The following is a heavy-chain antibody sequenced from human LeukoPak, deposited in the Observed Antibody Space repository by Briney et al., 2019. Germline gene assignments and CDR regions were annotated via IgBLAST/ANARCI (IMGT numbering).Heavy chain of an antibody. CDR3: ARPSGSYDKGLDY. CDR1: GGSFSGYY. J-gene: IGHJ4*02. Sequence: SETLSLTCAVYGGSFSGYYWSWIRQPPGKGLEWIGEINHSGSTNYNPSLKSRVTISVDTSKNQFSLKLGSVTAADTAVYYCARPSGSYDKGLDYWGQGTLVTVSS. V-gene: IGHV4-34*01. CDR2: INHSGST. D-gene: IGHD1-26*01.